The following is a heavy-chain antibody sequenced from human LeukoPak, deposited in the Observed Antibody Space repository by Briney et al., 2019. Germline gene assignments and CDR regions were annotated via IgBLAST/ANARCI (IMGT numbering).Heavy chain of an antibody. D-gene: IGHD3-16*01. V-gene: IGHV4-59*01. Sequence: SETLSLTCTVSGGXISSYYWSWIRQPPGKGLEWIGYIYYSGSTNYNPSLKSRVTISVDTSKNQFSLKLSSVTAADTAVYYCARDGGITTYNWFDPWGQGTLVTVSS. CDR3: ARDGGITTYNWFDP. CDR1: GGXISSYY. CDR2: IYYSGST. J-gene: IGHJ5*02.